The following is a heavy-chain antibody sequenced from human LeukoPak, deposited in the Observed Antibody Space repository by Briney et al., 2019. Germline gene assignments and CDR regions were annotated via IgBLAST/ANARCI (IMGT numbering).Heavy chain of an antibody. CDR3: ARVPASGPYYYYYMDV. CDR2: ISYDGSNK. V-gene: IGHV3-30*04. CDR1: GFTFSSYA. Sequence: PGGSLRLSCAASGFTFSSYAMHWVRQAPGKGLEWVAVISYDGSNKYYADSVKGRFTISRDNSKNTLYLQMNSLRAEDTAVYYCARVPASGPYYYYYMDVWGKGTTVTVSS. D-gene: IGHD3-10*01. J-gene: IGHJ6*03.